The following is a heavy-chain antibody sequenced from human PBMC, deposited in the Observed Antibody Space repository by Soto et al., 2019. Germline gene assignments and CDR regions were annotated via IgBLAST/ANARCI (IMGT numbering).Heavy chain of an antibody. D-gene: IGHD5-12*01. CDR3: ARLRRDGYNSGLRVAQDDAFDI. CDR1: GYSFTSYW. CDR2: IDPSDSYT. V-gene: IGHV5-10-1*01. J-gene: IGHJ3*02. Sequence: PGESLKISCKGSGYSFTSYWISWVRQMPGKGLEWMGRIDPSDSYTNYSPSFQGHVTISADKSISTAYLQWSSLKASDTAMYYCARLRRDGYNSGLRVAQDDAFDIWGQGTMVTVSS.